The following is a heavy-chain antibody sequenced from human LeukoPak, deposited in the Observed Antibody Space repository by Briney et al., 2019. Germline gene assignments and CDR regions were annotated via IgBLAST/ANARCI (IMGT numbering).Heavy chain of an antibody. Sequence: SVKVSCKXSGGTFSSYAISWVQQAPGQGLEWMGGIIPIFGTANYSQKFQGRVTITTDESTSTAYMELSSLRSEDTAVYYCARVGLRLGELSSLPIYYFDYWGQGTLVTVSS. CDR1: GGTFSSYA. CDR2: IIPIFGTA. V-gene: IGHV1-69*05. J-gene: IGHJ4*02. D-gene: IGHD3-16*02. CDR3: ARVGLRLGELSSLPIYYFDY.